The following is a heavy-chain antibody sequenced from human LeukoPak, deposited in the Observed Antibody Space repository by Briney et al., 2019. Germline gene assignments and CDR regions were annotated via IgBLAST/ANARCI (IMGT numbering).Heavy chain of an antibody. D-gene: IGHD6-13*01. CDR1: GLSFTKYA. Sequence: GGSLRLSCGASGLSFTKYAMMWVRRAAGKGGQWVSTLTGYAAAYYPASGEGPFIISRDISKTTMFLQMYSLRAEDTAVYYCAKGAAAGKVDWFDPWGQGTLVTVSS. CDR2: LTGYAAA. J-gene: IGHJ5*02. CDR3: AKGAAAGKVDWFDP. V-gene: IGHV3-23*01.